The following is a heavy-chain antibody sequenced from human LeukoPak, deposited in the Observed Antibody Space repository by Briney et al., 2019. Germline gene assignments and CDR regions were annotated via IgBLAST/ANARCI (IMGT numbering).Heavy chain of an antibody. V-gene: IGHV3-53*01. CDR3: VRKNRDFDAAFDI. CDR1: GFTVSNNY. Sequence: GGSLRLSCAASGFTVSNNYMSWVRQAPGKGLEWVSITYSDSSTNYADSVKGRFTISRDTSQNTLSLQMNSLRAEDTAVYYCVRKNRDFDAAFDIWGQGTVVTVSS. CDR2: TYSDSST. J-gene: IGHJ3*02. D-gene: IGHD2-21*02.